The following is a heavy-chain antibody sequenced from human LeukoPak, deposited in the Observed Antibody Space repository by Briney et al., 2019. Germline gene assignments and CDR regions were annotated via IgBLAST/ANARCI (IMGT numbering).Heavy chain of an antibody. J-gene: IGHJ4*02. CDR3: ARAAGHYFDY. V-gene: IGHV3-21*01. Sequence: GGSLRLSCAAAGFSFRRYSMNWVRQAPGKGLEWVSFISSTSSDVFYADSVKGRFTVSRDNARNSLYLQMNNLRAEDTAVYYCARAAGHYFDYWGQGSLVTVSS. CDR2: ISSTSSDV. CDR1: GFSFRRYS.